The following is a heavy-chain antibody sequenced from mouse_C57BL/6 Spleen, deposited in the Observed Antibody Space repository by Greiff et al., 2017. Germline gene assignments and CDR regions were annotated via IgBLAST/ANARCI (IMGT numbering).Heavy chain of an antibody. V-gene: IGHV2-9-1*01. J-gene: IGHJ3*01. Sequence: VKLMESGPGLVAPSQSLSITCTVSGFSLTSYAISWVRQPPGKGLEWLGVIWTGGGTNYNSALKSRLSISKDNSKSQVFLKMNSLQTDDTARYYCAIHYYGSSEGFAYWGQGTLVTVSA. CDR1: GFSLTSYA. D-gene: IGHD1-1*01. CDR2: IWTGGGT. CDR3: AIHYYGSSEGFAY.